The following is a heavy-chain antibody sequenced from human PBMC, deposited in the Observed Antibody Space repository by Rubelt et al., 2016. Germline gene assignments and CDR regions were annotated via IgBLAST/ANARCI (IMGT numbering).Heavy chain of an antibody. J-gene: IGHJ5*02. CDR1: GYTFTSYY. CDR2: INPSGGST. V-gene: IGHV1-46*01. CDR3: ARSPRYDFEDNWFDP. Sequence: QVQLVQSGAEVKKPGASVKVSCKASGYTFTSYYMHWVRQAPGQGLEWMGIINPSGGSTSYAKKFQGRVTSTRDTSTGSVYMELSSLRSEDTAVYYWARSPRYDFEDNWFDPWGQGTLVTVSS. D-gene: IGHD3-3*01.